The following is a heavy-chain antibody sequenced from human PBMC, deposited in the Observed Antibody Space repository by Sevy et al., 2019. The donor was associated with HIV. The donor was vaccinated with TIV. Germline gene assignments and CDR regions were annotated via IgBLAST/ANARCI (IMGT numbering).Heavy chain of an antibody. CDR1: GYTFTGYY. CDR2: INTNSGGT. V-gene: IGHV1-2*02. CDR3: AKTGLSISTPWNWFDP. D-gene: IGHD7-27*01. Sequence: ASVKVSCKASGYTFTGYYMHWVRQAPGQGLEWMGCINTNSGGTKYAQRFQGRVTMTRDTSISTAFMELSRLTSDDTAVYYCAKTGLSISTPWNWFDPWGQGTLVTVSS. J-gene: IGHJ5*02.